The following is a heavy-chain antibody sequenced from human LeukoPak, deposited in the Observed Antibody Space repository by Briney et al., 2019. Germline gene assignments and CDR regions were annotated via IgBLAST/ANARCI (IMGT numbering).Heavy chain of an antibody. CDR2: MNPNSGNT. V-gene: IGHV1-8*01. CDR1: GYTLTSFD. J-gene: IGHJ5*02. CDR3: ARVPSRGDKFDP. D-gene: IGHD4-23*01. Sequence: GASVNVSCKASGYTLTSFDINWVRQATGPGLEWMGWMNPNSGNTGYAQKFQGRVTVTRNTSINTAYMELSSLRSEDTAVYYCARVPSRGDKFDPWGQGTLVTVSS.